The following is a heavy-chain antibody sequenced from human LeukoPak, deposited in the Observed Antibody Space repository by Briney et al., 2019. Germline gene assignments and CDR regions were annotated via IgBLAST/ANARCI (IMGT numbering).Heavy chain of an antibody. D-gene: IGHD2-21*01. CDR1: GGSISSGDYY. J-gene: IGHJ3*02. Sequence: SQTLSLTRTVSGGSISSGDYYWSWIRQPPGKGREWIGYIYYSGCTYYNPSRKSRVTISVDTSKNQFSLKLSSVTAADTAVYYCAREAMAFDIWGQGTMVTVSS. CDR2: IYYSGCT. V-gene: IGHV4-30-4*08. CDR3: AREAMAFDI.